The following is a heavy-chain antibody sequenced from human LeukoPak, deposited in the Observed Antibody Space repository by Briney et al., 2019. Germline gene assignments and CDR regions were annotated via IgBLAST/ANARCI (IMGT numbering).Heavy chain of an antibody. V-gene: IGHV1-24*01. D-gene: IGHD3-10*01. J-gene: IGHJ4*02. CDR3: ATVPSMVRGVQYFDY. Sequence: ASVKVSCKVSGYTLTELSMHWVRQAPGKGLEWMGGFDPEDGETIYAQEFQGRVTMTEDTSTDTAYMELSSLRSEDTAVYYCATVPSMVRGVQYFDYWGQGTLVTVSS. CDR1: GYTLTELS. CDR2: FDPEDGET.